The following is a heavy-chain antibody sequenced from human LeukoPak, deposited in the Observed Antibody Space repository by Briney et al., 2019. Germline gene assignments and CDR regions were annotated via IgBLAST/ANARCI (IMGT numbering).Heavy chain of an antibody. CDR3: AKSPSGRSRISRFDY. Sequence: TGGSLRLSCAASGFTFSSYGMHWVRQAPGKGLESVAVISYDGSNKYYADSVNGRFTISRDNSKNTLSLQMNSLRAEDTAVYYCAKSPSGRSRISRFDYWGQGILVTVSS. CDR1: GFTFSSYG. D-gene: IGHD1-26*01. CDR2: ISYDGSNK. V-gene: IGHV3-30*18. J-gene: IGHJ4*02.